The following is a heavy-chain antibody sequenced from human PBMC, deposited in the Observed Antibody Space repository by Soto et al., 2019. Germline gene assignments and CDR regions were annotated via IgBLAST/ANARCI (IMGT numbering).Heavy chain of an antibody. CDR1: GFTFSSYA. V-gene: IGHV3-23*01. CDR2: ISGSGGST. D-gene: IGHD3-9*01. Sequence: GGSLRLSCAASGFTFSSYAMSWVRQAPGKGLEWVSAISGSGGSTYYADSVKGRFTISRDNSKNTLYLQMNSLRAEDTAVYYCAKDLGYDILTGSKGPSDYWGQGTRVTVSS. CDR3: AKDLGYDILTGSKGPSDY. J-gene: IGHJ4*02.